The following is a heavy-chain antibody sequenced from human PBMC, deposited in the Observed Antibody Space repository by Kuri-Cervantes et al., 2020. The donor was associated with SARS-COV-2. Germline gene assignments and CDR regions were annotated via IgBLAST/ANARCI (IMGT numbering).Heavy chain of an antibody. CDR3: ARVYYDSSGYYEVRYFDY. D-gene: IGHD3-22*01. J-gene: IGHJ4*02. Sequence: ESLKISRTVSGGSISSYYWSWIRQPPGKGLECIGYIYYSGSTNYNPSLKSRVTISVDTSKNQFSLKLSSVTAADTAVCYCARVYYDSSGYYEVRYFDYWGQGTRVTVSS. V-gene: IGHV4-59*01. CDR2: IYYSGST. CDR1: GGSISSYY.